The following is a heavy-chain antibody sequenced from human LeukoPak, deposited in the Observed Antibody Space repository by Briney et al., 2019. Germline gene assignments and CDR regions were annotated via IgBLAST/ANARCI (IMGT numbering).Heavy chain of an antibody. V-gene: IGHV1-69*05. D-gene: IGHD5-24*01. CDR1: GGTFSSYA. CDR2: IIPIFGTA. Sequence: GASVKVSCKASGGTFSSYAISWVRQAPGQGLEWMGRIIPIFGTANYAQKFQGRVTITTDESTSTAYMELSSLRSEDTAVYYCARSSPGPVRDGYNFLFGYWGQGTLVTVSS. J-gene: IGHJ4*02. CDR3: ARSSPGPVRDGYNFLFGY.